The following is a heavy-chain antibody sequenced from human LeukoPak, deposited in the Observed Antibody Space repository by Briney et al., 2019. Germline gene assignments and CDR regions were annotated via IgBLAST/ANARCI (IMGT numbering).Heavy chain of an antibody. J-gene: IGHJ4*02. CDR1: GFTFSSYA. Sequence: GGSLRLSCAASGFTFSSYAMGWVRQAPGKGLEWVSAISGSGGSTYYADSVKGRFTISRDNSKNTLYLQMNSLRAEDTAVYYCAKSDSYGYLYYFDYWGQGTLVTVSS. V-gene: IGHV3-23*01. CDR2: ISGSGGST. CDR3: AKSDSYGYLYYFDY. D-gene: IGHD5-18*01.